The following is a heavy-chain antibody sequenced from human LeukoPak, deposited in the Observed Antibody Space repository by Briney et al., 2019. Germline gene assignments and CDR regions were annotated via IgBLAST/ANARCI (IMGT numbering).Heavy chain of an antibody. Sequence: PGGSLRLSCAASGFAFSSYDMNWVRQAPGKGLEWVSSISDRSTYIYYADSLKGRFTISRDNAKNSLYLQINSLKVEDTAVYYCARGVRIAVADYWGQGTLVTVSS. V-gene: IGHV3-21*01. J-gene: IGHJ4*02. CDR2: ISDRSTYI. CDR3: ARGVRIAVADY. CDR1: GFAFSSYD. D-gene: IGHD6-13*01.